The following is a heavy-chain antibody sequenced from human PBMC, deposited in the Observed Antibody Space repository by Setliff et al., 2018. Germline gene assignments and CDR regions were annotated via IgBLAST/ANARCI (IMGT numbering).Heavy chain of an antibody. CDR1: GGSFSGYY. CDR3: ATHAPNYYDSSGYYLRAFDI. CDR2: INHSGST. V-gene: IGHV4-34*01. J-gene: IGHJ3*02. Sequence: SETLSLTCAVYGGSFSGYYWSWIRQPPGKGLEWIGEINHSGSTNYNPSLKSRVTISVDTSKNQFSLKLSSVTAADTAVYYCATHAPNYYDSSGYYLRAFDIWGQGTMVTVSS. D-gene: IGHD3-22*01.